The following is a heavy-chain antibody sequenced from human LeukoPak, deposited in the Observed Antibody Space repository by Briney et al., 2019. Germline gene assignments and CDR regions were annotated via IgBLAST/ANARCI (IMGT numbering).Heavy chain of an antibody. J-gene: IGHJ1*01. Sequence: GGSLRLSCAASGFTFSSYAMSWVRQAPGKGLEWVSAISGSGDIRYYTDSVKGRFTISRDNSKNTVYLQMNSLRAEDTAVYYCAKVTSSSWYSQYFQHWGQGTLVTVSS. CDR3: AKVTSSSWYSQYFQH. V-gene: IGHV3-23*01. CDR1: GFTFSSYA. CDR2: ISGSGDIR. D-gene: IGHD6-13*01.